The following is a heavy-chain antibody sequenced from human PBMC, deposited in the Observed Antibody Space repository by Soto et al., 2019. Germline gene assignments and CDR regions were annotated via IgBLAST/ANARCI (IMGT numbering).Heavy chain of an antibody. CDR3: ARTYCAADCPRRDFDY. Sequence: ASVKVSCKASGYTFTSYAMHWVRQAPGQRLEWMGMINPSGGRTSYAQKFHDRVTMTRDTSTNTVYMELSSLRSDDTAVYYCARTYCAADCPRRDFDYWGQGTLVTVSS. CDR2: INPSGGRT. V-gene: IGHV1-46*01. J-gene: IGHJ4*02. D-gene: IGHD2-21*02. CDR1: GYTFTSYA.